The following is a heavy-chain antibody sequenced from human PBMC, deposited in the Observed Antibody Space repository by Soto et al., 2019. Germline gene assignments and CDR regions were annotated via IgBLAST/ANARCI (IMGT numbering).Heavy chain of an antibody. Sequence: SETLSLTCTVSCGSISSSSYYWGWIRQPPGKGLEWIGSIYYSGSTYYNPSLKSRVTISVDTSKNQFSLKLSSVTAADTAVYYCARHIYDILTGYPPWYFDYWGQGTLVTVSS. V-gene: IGHV4-39*01. D-gene: IGHD3-9*01. CDR1: CGSISSSSYY. J-gene: IGHJ4*02. CDR3: ARHIYDILTGYPPWYFDY. CDR2: IYYSGST.